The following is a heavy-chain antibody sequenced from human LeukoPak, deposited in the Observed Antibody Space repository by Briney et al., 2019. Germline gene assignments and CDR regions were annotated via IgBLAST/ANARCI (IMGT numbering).Heavy chain of an antibody. V-gene: IGHV3-23*01. J-gene: IGHJ3*02. Sequence: GGSLRLSCADSGFTFRSYAMSWVRQAPGKGLEWVSAISGSGGSTYYADSVKGRFTISRDNSKNTLYLQMNSLRAEDTAVYYCAKQETAYCGGDCYRSAYDIWGQGTMVTVSS. CDR1: GFTFRSYA. CDR3: AKQETAYCGGDCYRSAYDI. CDR2: ISGSGGST. D-gene: IGHD2-21*02.